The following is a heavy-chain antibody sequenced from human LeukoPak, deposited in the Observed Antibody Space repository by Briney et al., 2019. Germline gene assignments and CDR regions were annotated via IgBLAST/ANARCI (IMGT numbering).Heavy chain of an antibody. J-gene: IGHJ4*02. Sequence: ASVKVSCKASGGTFSSYAISWVRQAPGQGLEWMGGIIPIFGTANYAQKFQGRVTIITDESTSTAYMELRSLRSEDTAVYYCAREGDGGNSVSLRYWGQGTLVTVSS. D-gene: IGHD4-23*01. CDR2: IIPIFGTA. CDR1: GGTFSSYA. CDR3: AREGDGGNSVSLRY. V-gene: IGHV1-69*05.